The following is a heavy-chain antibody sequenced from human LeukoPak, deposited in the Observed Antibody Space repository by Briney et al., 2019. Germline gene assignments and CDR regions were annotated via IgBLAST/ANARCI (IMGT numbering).Heavy chain of an antibody. V-gene: IGHV3-9*01. CDR2: ISWNSGSI. CDR1: GFSFDDYA. D-gene: IGHD3-10*01. Sequence: HPGGSLRLSCAASGFSFDDYAMYWVRQPPGKGLEWVSGISWNSGSIGYADSVKGRFTISRDNAKNSLHLEMNSLRAEDTALYYCAKDIGASWFGDDAFDIWGQGTMVTVSS. CDR3: AKDIGASWFGDDAFDI. J-gene: IGHJ3*02.